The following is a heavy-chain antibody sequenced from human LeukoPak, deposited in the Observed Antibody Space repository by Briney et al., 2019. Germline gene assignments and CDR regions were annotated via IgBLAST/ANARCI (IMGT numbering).Heavy chain of an antibody. CDR2: INHSGST. J-gene: IGHJ6*02. CDR1: GGSFSGYY. D-gene: IGHD4-11*01. CDR3: ARGYYSNYGDTGGYYYYGMDV. V-gene: IGHV4-34*01. Sequence: PSETLSLTCAVYGGSFSGYYWSLIRQPPGKGLEWIEEINHSGSTNYNPSLKSRVTISVDTSKNQFSLKLSSVTAADTAVYYCARGYYSNYGDTGGYYYYGMDVWGQGTTVTVSS.